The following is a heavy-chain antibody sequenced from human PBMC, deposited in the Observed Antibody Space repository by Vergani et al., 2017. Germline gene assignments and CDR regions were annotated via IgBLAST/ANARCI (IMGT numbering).Heavy chain of an antibody. V-gene: IGHV4-34*01. CDR2: INHSGST. CDR3: ARLSIGCGVVISDAFDI. CDR1: GGSFSGYY. Sequence: QVQIQQWGAGLLKPSETLSLTCAVYGGSFSGYYWSWIRQPPGKGLEWIGEINHSGSTNYNPSLKSRVTISVDTSKNQFSLKLSSVTAADTAVYYCARLSIGCGVVISDAFDIWGQGTMVTVSS. D-gene: IGHD3-3*01. J-gene: IGHJ3*02.